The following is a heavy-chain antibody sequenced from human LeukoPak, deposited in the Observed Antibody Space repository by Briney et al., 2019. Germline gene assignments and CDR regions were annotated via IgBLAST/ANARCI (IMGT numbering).Heavy chain of an antibody. Sequence: PGGSLRLSCAASGFTFSIYGMSWVRRAPGRGLEGGSAMSGSGGSTYYADSVKGRFTISRDNSKNTLYLQMNSLRAEDTAVYYCAKDGYYDSSAYYHVRYFDLWGRGTLVTVSS. CDR3: AKDGYYDSSAYYHVRYFDL. D-gene: IGHD3-22*01. CDR2: MSGSGGST. J-gene: IGHJ2*01. V-gene: IGHV3-23*01. CDR1: GFTFSIYG.